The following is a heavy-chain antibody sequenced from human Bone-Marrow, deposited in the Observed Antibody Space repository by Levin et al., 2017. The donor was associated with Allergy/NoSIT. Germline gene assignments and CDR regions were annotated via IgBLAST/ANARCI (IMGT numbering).Heavy chain of an antibody. CDR1: GYSFTSYW. J-gene: IGHJ6*03. D-gene: IGHD2-2*01. Sequence: RGESLKISCKGSGYSFTSYWISWVRQMPGKGLEWMGRIDPSDSYTNYSPSFQGHVTISADKSISTAYLQWSSLKASDTAMYYCARPTQYCSSTSCYSDYYMDVWGKGTTVTVSS. CDR2: IDPSDSYT. CDR3: ARPTQYCSSTSCYSDYYMDV. V-gene: IGHV5-10-1*01.